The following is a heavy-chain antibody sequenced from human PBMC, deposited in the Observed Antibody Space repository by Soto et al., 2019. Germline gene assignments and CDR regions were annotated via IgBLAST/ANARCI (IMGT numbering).Heavy chain of an antibody. CDR1: GVTFSSYG. CDR3: AREIGYSSGRPNFDY. J-gene: IGHJ4*02. CDR2: ISGSSSTM. Sequence: GGSLRLSCAASGVTFSSYGMNWVRQAPGKGLEWVSYISGSSSTMYYADSVRGRFTISRDNAKNSLYLQMNSLRAEDTAVFYCAREIGYSSGRPNFDYWGQGALVTVSS. V-gene: IGHV3-48*01. D-gene: IGHD6-19*01.